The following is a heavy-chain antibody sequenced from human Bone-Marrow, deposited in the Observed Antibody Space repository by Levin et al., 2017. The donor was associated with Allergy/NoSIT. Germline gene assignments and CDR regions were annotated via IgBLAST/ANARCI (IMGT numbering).Heavy chain of an antibody. CDR3: ARRVGCTTTACARGVRSGFQT. J-gene: IGHJ1*01. Sequence: SQTLSLTCAVYGGSFSGYYWNWIRQPPGKGLEWIGEINHSGSTDYNPSLKSRVTMSVDTSKNQFSLKLSSVTAADTAVYYCARRVGCTTTACARGVRSGFQTWGQGTLVIVSS. V-gene: IGHV4-34*01. CDR1: GGSFSGYY. D-gene: IGHD2-8*01. CDR2: INHSGST.